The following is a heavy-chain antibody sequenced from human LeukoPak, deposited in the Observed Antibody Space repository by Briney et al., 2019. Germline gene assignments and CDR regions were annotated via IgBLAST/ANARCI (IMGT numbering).Heavy chain of an antibody. V-gene: IGHV4-31*03. Sequence: SETLSLTCTVSGGSISSGGYYWSWIRQHPGKGLEWIGYIYYSGSTYYNPSLKSRVTISVDTSKNQFSLKLSSVTAADTAVYYCASVRSETDYYYYYMDVWGKGTTVTVSS. CDR1: GGSISSGGYY. J-gene: IGHJ6*03. D-gene: IGHD3-10*01. CDR2: IYYSGST. CDR3: ASVRSETDYYYYYMDV.